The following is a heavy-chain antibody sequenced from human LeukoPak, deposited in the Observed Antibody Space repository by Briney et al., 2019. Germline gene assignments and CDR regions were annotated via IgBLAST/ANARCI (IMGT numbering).Heavy chain of an antibody. Sequence: ASVKVSCKASGYTFTGYYMHWVRQAPGLGLEWMGWINPNSGGTNYAQKFQGWVTMTRDTSISTAYMELSRLRSDDTAVYYCARDRIRQQLALNGGMDVWGQGTTVTVSS. CDR3: ARDRIRQQLALNGGMDV. CDR1: GYTFTGYY. J-gene: IGHJ6*02. CDR2: INPNSGGT. V-gene: IGHV1-2*04. D-gene: IGHD6-13*01.